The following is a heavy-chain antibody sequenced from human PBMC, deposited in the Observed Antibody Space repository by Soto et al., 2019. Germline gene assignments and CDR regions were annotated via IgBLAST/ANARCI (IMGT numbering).Heavy chain of an antibody. D-gene: IGHD2-8*02. V-gene: IGHV1-18*01. J-gene: IGHJ5*02. Sequence: QVQLVQSGAEVKKPGASVKVSCKASGYTFTSYGISWVRQAPGQGLEWMGWISAYNGNTNYAQKLPGRVTMTTSTSTSTAYMELRRLRSDDPAVYSCERDGGVQARFDPWGQGTLVTVSS. CDR1: GYTFTSYG. CDR2: ISAYNGNT. CDR3: ERDGGVQARFDP.